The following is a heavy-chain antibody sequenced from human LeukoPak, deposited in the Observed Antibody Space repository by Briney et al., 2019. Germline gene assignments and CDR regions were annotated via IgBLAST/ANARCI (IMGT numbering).Heavy chain of an antibody. CDR1: GFTFDDYA. V-gene: IGHV3-9*01. D-gene: IGHD2-21*02. J-gene: IGHJ4*02. CDR3: AAFAYCGGDCYPSFDY. CDR2: ISWNSGSI. Sequence: GGSLRLSCAASGFTFDDYAMHWVRQAPGKGLEWVSGISWNSGSIGYADSVKGRSTISRDNAKNSLYLQMNSLRAEDTALYYCAAFAYCGGDCYPSFDYWGQGTLVTVSS.